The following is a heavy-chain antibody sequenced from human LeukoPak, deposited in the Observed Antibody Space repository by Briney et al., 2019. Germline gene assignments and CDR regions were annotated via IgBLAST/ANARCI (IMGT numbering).Heavy chain of an antibody. V-gene: IGHV3-66*01. CDR1: GFTVSSNY. CDR3: ARDRGDYGVDY. CDR2: IYSGGST. J-gene: IGHJ4*02. Sequence: GGPLRLSCAASGFTVSSNYMSWVRQAPGKGLEWVSVIYSGGSTYYADSVKGRFTISRDNSKNTLYLQMNSLRAEDTAVYYCARDRGDYGVDYWGQGTLVTVSS. D-gene: IGHD4-17*01.